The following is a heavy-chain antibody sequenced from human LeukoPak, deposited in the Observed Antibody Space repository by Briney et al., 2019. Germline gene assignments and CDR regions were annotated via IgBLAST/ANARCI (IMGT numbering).Heavy chain of an antibody. V-gene: IGHV1-2*02. CDR1: GYTFPDYY. CDR3: AREHTSRFFFDL. Sequence: ASVKVSCKASGYTFPDYYMHWVRQAPGQGLEWMGWINPNSDATNYAQKFQGRVTMTRDRSITTAYMELKWLTSEDTAVYYCAREHTSRFFFDLWGRGTLVTVSS. J-gene: IGHJ2*01. D-gene: IGHD3-3*01. CDR2: INPNSDAT.